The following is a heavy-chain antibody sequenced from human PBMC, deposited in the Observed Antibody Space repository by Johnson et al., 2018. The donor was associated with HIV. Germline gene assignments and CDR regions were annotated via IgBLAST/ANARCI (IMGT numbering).Heavy chain of an antibody. Sequence: VQLVESGGGLIQPGGSLRLSCAASGFTFSNYDMYWVRQATGKGLEWVSGIGTAGDTYYADSLKGRFTISRDNSKNTMYLQMNSLRAEDTAVYYCAKNGARGDAFDIWGQGTMVTVSS. CDR3: AKNGARGDAFDI. CDR1: GFTFSNYD. D-gene: IGHD2-8*01. J-gene: IGHJ3*02. V-gene: IGHV3-13*01. CDR2: IGTAGDT.